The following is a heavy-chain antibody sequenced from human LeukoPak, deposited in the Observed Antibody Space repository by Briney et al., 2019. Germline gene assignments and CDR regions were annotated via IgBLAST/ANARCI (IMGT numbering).Heavy chain of an antibody. V-gene: IGHV1-69*13. Sequence: ASVKVSCKASGGTFSSYAISWVRQAPGQGLEWMGGIIPIFGTANYPQKFQGRVTITADESTSTAYMELSSLRSEDTAVYYCARPNGSGSYLKSYYYYMDVWGKGTTVTVSS. CDR3: ARPNGSGSYLKSYYYYMDV. CDR2: IIPIFGTA. CDR1: GGTFSSYA. J-gene: IGHJ6*03. D-gene: IGHD3-10*01.